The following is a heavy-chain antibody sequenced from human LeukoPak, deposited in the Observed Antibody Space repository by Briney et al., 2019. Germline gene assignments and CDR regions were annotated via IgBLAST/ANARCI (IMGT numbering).Heavy chain of an antibody. CDR2: ISSSSSYI. Sequence: PGGSLRLSCAASGFTFSSYSMNWVRQAPGKGLEWVSSISSSSSYIYYADSVKGRFTISRDNAKNSLYLQMNSLRAEDTAVYYCARGKNKGYYGSIGDYWGQGTLVTVSS. CDR3: ARGKNKGYYGSIGDY. J-gene: IGHJ4*02. D-gene: IGHD2-15*01. CDR1: GFTFSSYS. V-gene: IGHV3-21*01.